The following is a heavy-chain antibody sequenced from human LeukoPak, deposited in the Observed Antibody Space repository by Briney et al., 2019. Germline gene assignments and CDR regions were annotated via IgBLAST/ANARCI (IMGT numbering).Heavy chain of an antibody. CDR1: GYTFTSYY. CDR2: INPSGGST. V-gene: IGHV1-46*01. D-gene: IGHD3-9*01. J-gene: IGHJ6*02. Sequence: ASVKVSCKASGYTFTSYYMHWVRQAPGQGLEWMGIINPSGGSTSYAQKFQGRATMTRDTSTSTVYMELSSLRSEDTAVYYCASGHYDILTGYENYYYYGMDVWGQGTTVTVSS. CDR3: ASGHYDILTGYENYYYYGMDV.